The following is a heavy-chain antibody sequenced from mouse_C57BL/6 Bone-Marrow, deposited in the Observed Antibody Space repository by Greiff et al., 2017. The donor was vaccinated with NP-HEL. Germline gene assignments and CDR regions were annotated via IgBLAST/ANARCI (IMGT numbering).Heavy chain of an antibody. CDR1: GFTFSDYY. Sequence: EVQLVESEGGLVQPGSSMKLSCTASGFTFSDYYMAWVRQVPEKGLEWVANINYDGSSTYYLDSLKSRSIFSRDNAKNTLYLQLSRLKSEDTATYYCAREGPRTGHYDFDYWGQGTTLTVSS. J-gene: IGHJ2*01. V-gene: IGHV5-16*01. D-gene: IGHD4-1*01. CDR3: AREGPRTGHYDFDY. CDR2: INYDGSST.